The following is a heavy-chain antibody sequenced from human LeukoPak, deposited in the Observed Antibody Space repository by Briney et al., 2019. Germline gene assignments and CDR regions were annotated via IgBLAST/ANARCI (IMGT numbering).Heavy chain of an antibody. CDR3: ARDGRRYYYDSKNWFDP. CDR2: INHSGST. CDR1: GGSISSSSYY. J-gene: IGHJ5*02. D-gene: IGHD3-22*01. V-gene: IGHV4-39*07. Sequence: PSETLSLTCTVSGGSISSSSYYWGWIRQPPGKGLEWIGEINHSGSTNYNPSLKSRVTISVDTSKNQFSLKLSSVTAADTAVYYCARDGRRYYYDSKNWFDPWGQGTLVTVSS.